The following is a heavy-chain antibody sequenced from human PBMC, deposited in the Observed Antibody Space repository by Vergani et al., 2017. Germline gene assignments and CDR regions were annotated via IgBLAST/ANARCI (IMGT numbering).Heavy chain of an antibody. V-gene: IGHV3-9*01. CDR1: GFTFDDYA. CDR3: ARDSAYGEVA. CDR2: ISWNSGSI. Sequence: EVQLVESGGGLVQPGRSLRLSCAASGFTFDDYAMHWVRQAPGKGLEWVSGISWNSGSIGYADSVKGRFTISRDNAKNSLYLQMNSLRAEDTALYYCARDSAYGEVAWGQGTLVTVSS. D-gene: IGHD4-17*01. J-gene: IGHJ5*02.